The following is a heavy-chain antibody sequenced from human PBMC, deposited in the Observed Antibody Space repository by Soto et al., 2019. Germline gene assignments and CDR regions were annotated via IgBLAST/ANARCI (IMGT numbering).Heavy chain of an antibody. J-gene: IGHJ4*02. V-gene: IGHV4-59*11. CDR3: ARVRSGYQIDY. D-gene: IGHD5-12*01. Sequence: PSETLSLTCTVSGGSISSHYWSWIRQPPGKGLEWIGYIYYSGSTNYNPSLKSRVTISVDTSKIQFSLKLSSVTAADTAVYYCARVRSGYQIDYWGQGTLVTVSS. CDR1: GGSISSHY. CDR2: IYYSGST.